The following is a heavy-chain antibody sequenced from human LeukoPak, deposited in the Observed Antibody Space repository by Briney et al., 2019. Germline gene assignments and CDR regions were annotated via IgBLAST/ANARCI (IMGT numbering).Heavy chain of an antibody. D-gene: IGHD3-22*01. V-gene: IGHV3-23*01. Sequence: GGSLRLSCAASGFTFSDYYMSWVRQAPGKGLEWVSAISGSGGSTYYADSVKGRFTISRDNSKNTLYLQMNSLRAEDTAVYYCAKKPPVYDTALGMDVWGQGTTVTVSS. CDR2: ISGSGGST. CDR1: GFTFSDYY. CDR3: AKKPPVYDTALGMDV. J-gene: IGHJ6*02.